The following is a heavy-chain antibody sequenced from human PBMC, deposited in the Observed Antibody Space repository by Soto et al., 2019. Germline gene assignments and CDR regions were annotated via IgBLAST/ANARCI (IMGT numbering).Heavy chain of an antibody. D-gene: IGHD4-17*01. Sequence: EVQLLESGGGLVQPGGSLRLSCAASGFTFSSYAMSWVRQAPGKGLEWVSATSGSGGSTYYADSVKGRFIISRDNSKNTLYLQMNSLRAEATAVYYRASSPGVEYGDYFGPWGQGTLVTVSS. CDR1: GFTFSSYA. CDR2: TSGSGGST. J-gene: IGHJ5*02. CDR3: ASSPGVEYGDYFGP. V-gene: IGHV3-23*01.